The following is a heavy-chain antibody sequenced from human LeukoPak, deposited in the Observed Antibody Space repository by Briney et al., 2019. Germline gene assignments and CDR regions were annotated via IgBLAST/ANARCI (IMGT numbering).Heavy chain of an antibody. V-gene: IGHV3-30*03. J-gene: IGHJ4*02. CDR1: GFTFSSYG. D-gene: IGHD3-10*01. Sequence: GGSLRLSCAASGFTFSSYGIHWVRQAPGKGLEWVAVISYDGSNKYYADSVKGRFTISRDNSKNTLYLQMNSLRAEDTAVYYCATLYGSGGYFDYWGQRTLVTVSS. CDR2: ISYDGSNK. CDR3: ATLYGSGGYFDY.